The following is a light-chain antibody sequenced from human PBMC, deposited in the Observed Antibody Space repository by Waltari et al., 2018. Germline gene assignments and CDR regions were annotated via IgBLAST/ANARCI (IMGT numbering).Light chain of an antibody. CDR1: NTNIGSYA. Sequence: QSALTQEASVSGTEGQTVTLSCTGNNTNIGSYAVGWYQQVSHGAPKTLMFGYSLASGIPDRFSAPKSGTISYLTISGLQPEDEADYYCSTWDYSLSVWVFGGGTKLTVL. J-gene: IGLJ3*02. CDR3: STWDYSLSVWV. V-gene: IGLV1-44*01. CDR2: GYS.